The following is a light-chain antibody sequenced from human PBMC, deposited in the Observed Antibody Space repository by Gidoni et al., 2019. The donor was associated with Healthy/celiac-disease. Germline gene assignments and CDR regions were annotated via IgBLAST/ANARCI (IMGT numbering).Light chain of an antibody. CDR2: KAS. CDR1: QTISTW. V-gene: IGKV1-5*03. J-gene: IGKJ4*01. Sequence: DIQMTQSPSTLSASVGDRVTITCRASQTISTWLAWYQQKPGKAPNLLIYKASTLESGVPSRFSGSGSGTAFTLTISSLQPDDFATYYCQQYDDYPLTFXGXTKVEIK. CDR3: QQYDDYPLT.